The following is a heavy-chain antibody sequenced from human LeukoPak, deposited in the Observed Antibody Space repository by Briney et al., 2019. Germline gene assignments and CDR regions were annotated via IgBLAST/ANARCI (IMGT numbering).Heavy chain of an antibody. CDR2: ITSSGSTI. CDR1: GFTFSNYE. V-gene: IGHV3-48*03. CDR3: AKGLNYDILTGYSPLDY. D-gene: IGHD3-9*01. J-gene: IGHJ4*02. Sequence: PGGSLRLSCAASGFTFSNYEMNWVRQAPGKGLEWVSYITSSGSTIYYADSVKGRFTISRDNAKNSLYLQMNSLRAEDTAVYYCAKGLNYDILTGYSPLDYWGQGTLVTVSS.